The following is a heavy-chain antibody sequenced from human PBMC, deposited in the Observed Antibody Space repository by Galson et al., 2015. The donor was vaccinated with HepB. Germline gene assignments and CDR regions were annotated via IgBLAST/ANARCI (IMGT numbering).Heavy chain of an antibody. CDR3: AIEYPALRFHF. CDR2: ISGNGGST. Sequence: SLRLSCAASGFTFSNYAISWVRQAPGKGLEWVSAISGNGGSTKYADSVKGRFTISRDNSKNTVYLQMNSLRAEDTAIYYCAIEYPALRFHFWGPGTLVTASS. D-gene: IGHD4-17*01. CDR1: GFTFSNYA. J-gene: IGHJ4*02. V-gene: IGHV3-23*01.